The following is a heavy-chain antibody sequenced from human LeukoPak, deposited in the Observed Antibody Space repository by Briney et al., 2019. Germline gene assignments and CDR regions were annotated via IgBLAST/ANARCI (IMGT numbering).Heavy chain of an antibody. CDR1: GFTFDDYA. CDR3: AKAPTYYYDSSGYPFDY. D-gene: IGHD3-22*01. Sequence: PGGSLRLSRAASGFTFDDYAMHWVRQAPGKGLEWVSGISWNSGSIGYADSVKGRFTISRDNAKNSLYLQMNSLRAEDTALYYCAKAPTYYYDSSGYPFDYWGQGTLVTVSS. V-gene: IGHV3-9*01. J-gene: IGHJ4*02. CDR2: ISWNSGSI.